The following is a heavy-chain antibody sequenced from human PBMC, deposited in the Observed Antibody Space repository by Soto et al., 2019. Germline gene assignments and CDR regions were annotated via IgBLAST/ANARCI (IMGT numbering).Heavy chain of an antibody. CDR1: GFTFSSYA. CDR3: AREGDFWSGSYYYYYMDV. D-gene: IGHD3-3*01. V-gene: IGHV3-23*01. Sequence: GGSLRLSCAASGFTFSSYAMSWVRQAPGKGLEWVAAICCGGSSTYYADSVKGRFTISRDNSKNTLYLQMNSLRAEDTAVYYCAREGDFWSGSYYYYYMDVWGKGTTVTVSS. CDR2: ICCGGSST. J-gene: IGHJ6*03.